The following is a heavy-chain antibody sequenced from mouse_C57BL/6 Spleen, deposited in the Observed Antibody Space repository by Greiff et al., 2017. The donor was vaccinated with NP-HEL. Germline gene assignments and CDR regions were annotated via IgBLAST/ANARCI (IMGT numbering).Heavy chain of an antibody. CDR2: IDPSDSYT. J-gene: IGHJ1*03. Sequence: VQLQQPGAELVMPGASVKLSCKASGYTFTSYWMHWVKQRPGQGLEWIGEIDPSDSYTNYNQKFTGKSTLTVDKSSSTAYMQRSSLTSEDSAVYYCARVDYYGSSGPYWYFDVWGTGTTVTVSS. CDR3: ARVDYYGSSGPYWYFDV. CDR1: GYTFTSYW. V-gene: IGHV1-69*01. D-gene: IGHD1-1*01.